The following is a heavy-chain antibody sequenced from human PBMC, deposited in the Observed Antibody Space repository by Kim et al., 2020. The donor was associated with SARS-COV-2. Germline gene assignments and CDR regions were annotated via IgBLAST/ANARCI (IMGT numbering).Heavy chain of an antibody. V-gene: IGHV3-30-3*01. J-gene: IGHJ4*02. CDR3: ARDGPMGAY. CDR1: GFTFSSYA. Sequence: GGSLRLSCAASGFTFSSYAMHWVRQAPGKGLEWVAVISYDGSNKYYADSVKGRFTISRDNSKNTLYLQMNSLRAEDTAVYYCARDGPMGAYWGQGTLVTVSS. CDR2: ISYDGSNK. D-gene: IGHD3-16*01.